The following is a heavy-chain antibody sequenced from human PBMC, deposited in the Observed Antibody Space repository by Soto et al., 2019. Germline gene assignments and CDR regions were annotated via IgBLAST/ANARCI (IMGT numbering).Heavy chain of an antibody. CDR3: ARDVGGYSGSNYFDY. CDR1: GLTFSSYD. V-gene: IGHV3-13*01. Sequence: GGSLRLSGAASGLTFSSYDMHWVRQATGKGLEWVSAIGTAGDTYYPGSVKGRFTISRENAKNSLYLQMNSLRDEDAAVYYCARDVGGYSGSNYFDYWGQGSLVTVSS. D-gene: IGHD5-12*01. J-gene: IGHJ4*02. CDR2: IGTAGDT.